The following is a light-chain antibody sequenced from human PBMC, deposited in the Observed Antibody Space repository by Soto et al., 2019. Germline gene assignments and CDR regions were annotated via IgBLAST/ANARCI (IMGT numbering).Light chain of an antibody. V-gene: IGLV2-23*01. CDR2: DAY. CDR1: SSDVGGHNL. Sequence: QSALTQPASVSDSPGQSITISCTGTSSDVGGHNLVSWYQQHPHKAPKVIIYDAYRRPSGVSTRFSGYKSGNTAALAISGLQAEDDAIYYCCSYAGASFAYIFGPCTKVTVL. CDR3: CSYAGASFAYI. J-gene: IGLJ1*01.